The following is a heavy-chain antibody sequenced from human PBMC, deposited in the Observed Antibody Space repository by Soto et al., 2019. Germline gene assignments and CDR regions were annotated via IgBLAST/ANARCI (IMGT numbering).Heavy chain of an antibody. D-gene: IGHD1-1*01. J-gene: IGHJ3*02. CDR2: IYYSVST. CDR1: GGSISSGDYY. CDR3: ARDYIQLERTDAFDI. V-gene: IGHV4-30-4*01. Sequence: KTSETLSLTCTVSGGSISSGDYYWSWIRQPPGKGLEWIGYIYYSVSTYYNPSLKSRVTISVDTSKNQFSLKLSSVTAADTAVYYCARDYIQLERTDAFDIWGQGTMVTVSS.